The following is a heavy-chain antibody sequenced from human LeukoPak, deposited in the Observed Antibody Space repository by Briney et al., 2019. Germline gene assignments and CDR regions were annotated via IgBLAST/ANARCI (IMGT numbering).Heavy chain of an antibody. Sequence: GGSLRLSCAASGFTFSSYGIHWVRQAPGKGLEWVAIVWYDGKNKFYGDSVKGRFTISRDNSKNTVDLQMNSLRVEDTAVYYCAKRGTRATHDMDVWGQGTTVTVSS. CDR3: AKRGTRATHDMDV. D-gene: IGHD3-16*01. V-gene: IGHV3-33*06. J-gene: IGHJ6*02. CDR1: GFTFSSYG. CDR2: VWYDGKNK.